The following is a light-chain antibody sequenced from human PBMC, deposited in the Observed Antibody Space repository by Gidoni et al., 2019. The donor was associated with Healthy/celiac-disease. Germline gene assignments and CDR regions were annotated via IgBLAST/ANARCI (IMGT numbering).Light chain of an antibody. V-gene: IGLV3-1*01. CDR3: QAWDSSTVV. Sequence: YELTQPPSVSVPPGQTASITCSGDKLGDKYACWYQQKPGQSPVLVIYQDSKRPSGIPERFSGSNSGNTATLTISGTQAMDEADYYCQAWDSSTVVFGGGTKLTVL. CDR2: QDS. J-gene: IGLJ2*01. CDR1: KLGDKY.